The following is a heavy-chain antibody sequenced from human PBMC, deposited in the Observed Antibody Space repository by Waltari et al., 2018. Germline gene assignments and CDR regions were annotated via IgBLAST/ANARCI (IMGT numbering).Heavy chain of an antibody. CDR1: GFTFDAYT. V-gene: IGHV3-43*01. D-gene: IGHD3-22*01. Sequence: EVQLVESGGVVVQPGGSLRLPCSAAGFTFDAYTMHWVRKAPGKGLEWVSLISWDGGSTYYADSVKGRFTISRDNSKNSLYLQMNSLRTEDTALYYCAKDEDSRGLGMDVWGQGTTVTVSS. CDR2: ISWDGGST. CDR3: AKDEDSRGLGMDV. J-gene: IGHJ6*02.